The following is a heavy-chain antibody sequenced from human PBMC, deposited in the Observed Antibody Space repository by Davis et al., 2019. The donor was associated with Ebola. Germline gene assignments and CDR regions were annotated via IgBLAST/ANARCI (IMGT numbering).Heavy chain of an antibody. D-gene: IGHD3-10*01. Sequence: ASVKVSCKASGFTFTSGYTFTFYSIHWVRQAPGQRLEWMGWFRAGDGSTKYSQKFQDRVTITRDTSASTAYMELSSLRSEDTAVYYCARGRGRFGELIKNWFDPWGQGTLVTVSS. V-gene: IGHV1-3*01. CDR3: ARGRGRFGELIKNWFDP. J-gene: IGHJ5*02. CDR2: FRAGDGST. CDR1: GYTFTFYS.